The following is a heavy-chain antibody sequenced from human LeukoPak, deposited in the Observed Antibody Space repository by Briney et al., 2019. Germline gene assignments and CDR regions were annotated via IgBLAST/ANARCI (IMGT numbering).Heavy chain of an antibody. D-gene: IGHD4-23*01. CDR1: GYSFTSKF. V-gene: IGHV1-46*01. Sequence: ASVKVSCKASGYSFTSKFIHWVRQAPGQGLEWMGIINPSGGSTRYAQKFQGRVTMTRDTSTSTVYMELSSLRSEDTAVYYCARVGGGNSYYYGMGVWGQGTTVTVSS. CDR3: ARVGGGNSYYYGMGV. CDR2: INPSGGST. J-gene: IGHJ6*02.